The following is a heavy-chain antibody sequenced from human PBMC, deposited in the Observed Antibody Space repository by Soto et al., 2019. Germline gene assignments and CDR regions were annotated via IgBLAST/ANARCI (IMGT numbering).Heavy chain of an antibody. CDR1: GFSLSTRDVG. J-gene: IGHJ4*02. CDR2: VYWDDSK. Sequence: QITLNESGPTLVKPTQTLTLTCTFSGFSLSTRDVGVGWIRQPPGEALEWLGVVYWDDSKTYSPSLESRLTITRDPSKNQVGLRMTKRDPVDTATYYCAHCRGGVASFWGQGTLVTVSS. V-gene: IGHV2-5*02. CDR3: AHCRGGVASF. D-gene: IGHD2-2*01.